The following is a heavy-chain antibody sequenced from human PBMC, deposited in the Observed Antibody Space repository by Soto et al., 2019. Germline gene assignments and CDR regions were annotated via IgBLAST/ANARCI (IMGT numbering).Heavy chain of an antibody. CDR3: ARRGAPPYYYYGLDV. D-gene: IGHD3-16*01. V-gene: IGHV1-18*01. CDR2: INAYNGET. Sequence: QVQLVQSGPEVKKPGASVKVSCKASGYTFSNYGITWVRQAPGQGLEWMGWINAYNGETNYAQKLQGRVTMTTATSTRTAYMELKSLKSDDTAVYYCARRGAPPYYYYGLDVWGQGTTVTVSS. J-gene: IGHJ6*02. CDR1: GYTFSNYG.